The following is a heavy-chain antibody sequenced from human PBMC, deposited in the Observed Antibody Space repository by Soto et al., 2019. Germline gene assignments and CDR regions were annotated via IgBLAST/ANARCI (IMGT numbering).Heavy chain of an antibody. CDR1: GYSFTSYW. CDR3: ARLRPIVCSSNSCYGWFAP. J-gene: IGHJ5*02. CDR2: IDPSDSYT. D-gene: IGHD2-2*01. V-gene: IGHV5-10-1*01. Sequence: GESLKISCKGSGYSFTSYWISWVRQMPGKGLEWMGRIDPSDSYTNYSPSFQGHVTISADKSISTAYLQWSSLKASDNAKYNWARLRPIVCSSNSCYGWFAPGGKGTLVTVS.